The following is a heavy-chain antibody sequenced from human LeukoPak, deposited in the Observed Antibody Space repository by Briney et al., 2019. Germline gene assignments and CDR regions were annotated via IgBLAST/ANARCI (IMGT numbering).Heavy chain of an antibody. D-gene: IGHD3-10*01. CDR3: AKGESPQYVVRGVTYYYYPVDV. CDR2: ISGNGYTK. Sequence: GGSLRLSCAASGFTFNTYAMSWVRQAPGKGLEWVSGISGNGYTKYYADSVKGRFTISRDNSKNTLYLQMNSLRAEDAAVYYCAKGESPQYVVRGVTYYYYPVDVWGQGTTVTVSS. CDR1: GFTFNTYA. J-gene: IGHJ6*02. V-gene: IGHV3-23*01.